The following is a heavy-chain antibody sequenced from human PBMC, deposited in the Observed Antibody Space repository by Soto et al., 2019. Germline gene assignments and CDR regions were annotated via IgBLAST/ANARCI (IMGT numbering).Heavy chain of an antibody. D-gene: IGHD2-15*01. CDR3: ARDRGYCSGGSCYVYYFDY. Sequence: QVQLVESGGGVVQPGRSLRLSCAASGFTFSSYAMHWVRQAPGKGLEWVAVISYDGSNKYYADSVKGRFTISRDNSKNTLYLQMTSLRAEDTAVYYCARDRGYCSGGSCYVYYFDYWGQGTLVTVSS. CDR2: ISYDGSNK. J-gene: IGHJ4*02. CDR1: GFTFSSYA. V-gene: IGHV3-30-3*01.